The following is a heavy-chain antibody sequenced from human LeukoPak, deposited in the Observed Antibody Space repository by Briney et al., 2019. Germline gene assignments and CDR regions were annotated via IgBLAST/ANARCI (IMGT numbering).Heavy chain of an antibody. CDR1: RFSFSAYP. V-gene: IGHV3-23*01. Sequence: GGSLRLSCAASRFSFSAYPMGWVRRAPGRGLEWVSGISAGGDLTFHADPVKGRFTISRDNSKNTLYLQMNSLRAEDTAVYYCAKERTGTYFDYWGQGTLVTVSS. CDR3: AKERTGTYFDY. D-gene: IGHD1-7*01. CDR2: ISAGGDLT. J-gene: IGHJ4*02.